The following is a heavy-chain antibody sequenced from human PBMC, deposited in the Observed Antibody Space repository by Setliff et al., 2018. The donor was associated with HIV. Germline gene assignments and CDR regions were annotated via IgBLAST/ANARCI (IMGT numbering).Heavy chain of an antibody. CDR1: GFTFSSYA. Sequence: GGSLRLSCAASGFTFSSYAMHWVRQAPGKGLEWVAVISYDGSNKYYADSVKGRFTISRDNSKNTLYLQMNSLRAEDTAVYYCARDYYDSSGYYDYWGQGTLVTVSS. D-gene: IGHD3-22*01. J-gene: IGHJ4*02. CDR3: ARDYYDSSGYYDY. CDR2: ISYDGSNK. V-gene: IGHV3-30-3*01.